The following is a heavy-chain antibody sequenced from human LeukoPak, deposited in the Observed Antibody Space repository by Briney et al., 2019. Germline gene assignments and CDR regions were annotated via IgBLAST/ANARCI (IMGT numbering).Heavy chain of an antibody. CDR2: IYYSGST. V-gene: IGHV4-31*03. J-gene: IGHJ4*02. CDR1: GGSISSGDYY. Sequence: PSETLSLTCTVSGGSISSGDYYWSWIRQHPGKGLVWIGYIYYSGSTYYNPSLKSRITISLDTSKNQFSLRLSSVTAADTAVYYCARDDSGWYEGAYFDYWGQGTLVTVSS. D-gene: IGHD6-19*01. CDR3: ARDDSGWYEGAYFDY.